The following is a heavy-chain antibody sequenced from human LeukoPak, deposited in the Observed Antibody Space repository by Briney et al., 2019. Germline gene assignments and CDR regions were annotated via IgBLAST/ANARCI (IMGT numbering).Heavy chain of an antibody. V-gene: IGHV4-59*01. CDR1: GGSISSYY. CDR3: ARGSGYSYGTNFDY. Sequence: PSETLSLTCTVSGGSISSYYWSWIRQPSGKGLEWIGYIYYSGSTNYNPSLKSRVTISVDTSKNQFSLKLSSVTAAVTAVYYCARGSGYSYGTNFDYWGQGTLVTVSS. J-gene: IGHJ4*02. D-gene: IGHD5-18*01. CDR2: IYYSGST.